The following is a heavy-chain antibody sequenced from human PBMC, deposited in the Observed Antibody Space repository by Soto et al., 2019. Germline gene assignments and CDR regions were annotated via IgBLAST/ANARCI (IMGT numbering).Heavy chain of an antibody. V-gene: IGHV3-48*02. CDR1: GFTFSSYS. D-gene: IGHD6-19*01. CDR2: ISSSSSTI. Sequence: GGSLRLSCAASGFTFSSYSMNWVRQAPGKGLEWVSYISSSSSTIYYADSVKGRFTISRDNAKNSLYLQMNSLRDEDTAVYYCARVPDGPEPGIAVADPDYWGQGTLVTVSS. CDR3: ARVPDGPEPGIAVADPDY. J-gene: IGHJ4*02.